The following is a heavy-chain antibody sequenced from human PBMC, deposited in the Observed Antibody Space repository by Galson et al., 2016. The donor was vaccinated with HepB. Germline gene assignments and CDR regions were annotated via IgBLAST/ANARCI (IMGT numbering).Heavy chain of an antibody. J-gene: IGHJ4*02. D-gene: IGHD2-15*01. CDR1: GGSFSNYY. V-gene: IGHV4-34*01. CDR3: ARVLAVVKGRSDYFDY. Sequence: SETLSLTCAVYGGSFSNYYWSWIRQPPGKGLEWIGEIHHSGSTNYKPSLKSRVTISVDTSKNQFSLRLRSVTAADTAAYYCARVLAVVKGRSDYFDYWGQGTLVTVSS. CDR2: IHHSGST.